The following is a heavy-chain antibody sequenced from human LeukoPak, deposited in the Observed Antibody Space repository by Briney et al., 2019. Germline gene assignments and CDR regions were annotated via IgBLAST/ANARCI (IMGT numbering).Heavy chain of an antibody. CDR2: ISSSGSTI. CDR3: ARLLGKLGYCRSTSLCDAFDI. Sequence: GGSLRLSCAASGFTFSDYYMSWIRQAPGKGLEWVSYISSSGSTIYYADSVKGRFTISRDNAKNSLYLQMNSLRAEDTAVYYCARLLGKLGYCRSTSLCDAFDIWGQGTMVTVSS. CDR1: GFTFSDYY. J-gene: IGHJ3*02. D-gene: IGHD2-2*01. V-gene: IGHV3-11*04.